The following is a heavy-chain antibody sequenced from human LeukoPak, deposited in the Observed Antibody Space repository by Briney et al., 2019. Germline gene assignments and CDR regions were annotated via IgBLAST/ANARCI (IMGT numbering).Heavy chain of an antibody. Sequence: PSETLSLTCTVSGGSISSSSYYWGWIRQPPGKGLEWIGSIYYSGSTYYNPSLKSRVTISVDTSKNQFSLKLSSVTAADTAVYYCARNRIVREIDYWGQGTLVTVSS. D-gene: IGHD2-15*01. V-gene: IGHV4-39*01. CDR1: GGSISSSSYY. CDR3: ARNRIVREIDY. CDR2: IYYSGST. J-gene: IGHJ4*02.